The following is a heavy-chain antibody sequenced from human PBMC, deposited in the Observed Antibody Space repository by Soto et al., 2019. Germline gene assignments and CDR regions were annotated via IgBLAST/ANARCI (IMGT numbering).Heavy chain of an antibody. D-gene: IGHD3-3*01. Sequence: GESLKISCKGSGYNFAGYWIAWVRQMPGKGLELMGIIYPSDSDTRYRPSFQGQVTISADKSISSAYLQWSSLRASGTAMYYCARGGVSTRTFDYWGQGTPVTVSS. CDR2: IYPSDSDT. V-gene: IGHV5-51*01. J-gene: IGHJ4*02. CDR3: ARGGVSTRTFDY. CDR1: GYNFAGYW.